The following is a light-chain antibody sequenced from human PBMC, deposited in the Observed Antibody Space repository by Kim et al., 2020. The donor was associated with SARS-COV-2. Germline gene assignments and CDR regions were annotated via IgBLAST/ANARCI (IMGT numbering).Light chain of an antibody. V-gene: IGLV3-19*01. J-gene: IGLJ2*01. Sequence: SSELTQDPAVSVALGQTVRITCQGDSLRSYYASWYQQKPGQAPVLVIYGKNNRPSGIPDRFSGSSSGNTAPLTTTGAQAEDVADYYCNSLDTSGNHHVV. CDR2: GKN. CDR1: SLRSYY. CDR3: NSLDTSGNHHVV.